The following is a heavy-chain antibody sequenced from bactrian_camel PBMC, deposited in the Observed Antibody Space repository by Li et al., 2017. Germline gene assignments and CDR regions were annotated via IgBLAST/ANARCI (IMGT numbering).Heavy chain of an antibody. V-gene: IGHV3S11*01. CDR2: IVSDGSNT. CDR1: GFTFNYYA. Sequence: DVQLVESGGGLVQPGGSLRLSCTASGFTFNYYAMTWVRQAPGKGLEWVSSIVSDGSNTYYADSVKGRFTISRDNAKNTVYLQMNSLKSEDTALYRCAALSAPAVSPPKDCTGGYWPDEFDYWGQGTQVTVS. CDR3: AALSAPAVSPPKDCTGGYWPDEFDY. J-gene: IGHJ4*01. D-gene: IGHD2*01.